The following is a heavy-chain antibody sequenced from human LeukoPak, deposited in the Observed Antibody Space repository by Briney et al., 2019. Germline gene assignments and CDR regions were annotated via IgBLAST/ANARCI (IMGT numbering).Heavy chain of an antibody. CDR2: IYPGDSDT. J-gene: IGHJ4*02. V-gene: IGHV5-51*01. CDR1: GYSVTSYW. Sequence: GESLKISCKGSGYSVTSYWIGWVRQMPGKGLEWMGIIYPGDSDTRYSPSFQGQVTLSADKSISTAYLQWSSLKASDTAMYYCAKGAGIPPSPGPADYFDYWGQGTLVTVSS. CDR3: AKGAGIPPSPGPADYFDY. D-gene: IGHD6-13*01.